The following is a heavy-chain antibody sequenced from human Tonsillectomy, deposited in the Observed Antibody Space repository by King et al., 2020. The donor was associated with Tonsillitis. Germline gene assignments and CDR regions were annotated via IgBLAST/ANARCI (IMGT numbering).Heavy chain of an antibody. CDR3: AKDYQYHLRRRGYYGMDV. J-gene: IGHJ6*02. D-gene: IGHD2-2*01. CDR2: IRDDGSNK. CDR1: GFTFSAYG. Sequence: VQLVESGGGVVQPGGSLRLSCAASGFTFSAYGFHWVRQAPGKGLEWVAFIRDDGSNKYYADSVKGRFIISRDNSKNTLYLQMNSLRPEDTAMSYCAKDYQYHLRRRGYYGMDVWGQGTTVTGS. V-gene: IGHV3-30*02.